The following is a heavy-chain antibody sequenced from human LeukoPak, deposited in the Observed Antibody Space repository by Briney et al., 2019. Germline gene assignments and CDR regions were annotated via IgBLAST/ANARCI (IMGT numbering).Heavy chain of an antibody. CDR3: ARFITIFGNVYYFDY. D-gene: IGHD3-3*01. J-gene: IGHJ4*02. CDR2: IKQDGSEK. Sequence: GGSLRLSCAASGFTFSSYWMSWVRQAPGKGLEWVANIKQDGSEKYYVDSVKGRFTISRDNAKNSLYLQMNSLRAEDTAMYYCARFITIFGNVYYFDYWGQGTLVTVSS. CDR1: GFTFSSYW. V-gene: IGHV3-7*01.